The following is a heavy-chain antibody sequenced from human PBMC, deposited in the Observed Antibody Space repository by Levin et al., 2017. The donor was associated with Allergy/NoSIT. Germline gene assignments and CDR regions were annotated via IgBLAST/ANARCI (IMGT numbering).Heavy chain of an antibody. D-gene: IGHD6-13*01. CDR2: AYYRSKWYF. CDR1: GDSVSSPSAA. V-gene: IGHV6-1*01. CDR3: ARDYRTAAAAGLLDY. Sequence: PSQTLSLTCAISGDSVSSPSAAWNWIRQSPSRGLEWLGRAYYRSKWYFDYAESVKSRININPDTSKNQLSLQLNSVTPEDTAVYYCARDYRTAAAAGLLDYWGQGTLVTVSS. J-gene: IGHJ4*02.